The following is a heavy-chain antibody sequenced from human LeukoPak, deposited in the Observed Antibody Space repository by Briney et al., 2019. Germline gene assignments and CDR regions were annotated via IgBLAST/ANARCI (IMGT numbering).Heavy chain of an antibody. CDR3: ASFYGSGSYSYYGMDV. Sequence: ASVKVSCKVSGYTLTELSMHWVRQAPGKGLEWMGGFDREDGETIYAQKFQGRVTTTEDTSTNTAYMELSSLRSEDTAVYYCASFYGSGSYSYYGMDVWGKGTTVTVSS. D-gene: IGHD3-10*01. CDR1: GYTLTELS. V-gene: IGHV1-24*01. CDR2: FDREDGET. J-gene: IGHJ6*04.